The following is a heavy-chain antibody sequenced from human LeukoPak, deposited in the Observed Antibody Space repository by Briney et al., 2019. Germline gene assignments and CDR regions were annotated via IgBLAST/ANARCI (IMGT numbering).Heavy chain of an antibody. D-gene: IGHD4-17*01. V-gene: IGHV3-9*01. CDR1: GFTFDDYA. J-gene: IGHJ6*02. CDR3: AKDWQMATTWMDV. Sequence: PGGSLRLSCGASGFTFDDYAMHWVRQAPGKGLEWVSGINWNSDSIGYADSVKGRFTISRDNAKNSLYLQMNSLRPEDTALYYCAKDWQMATTWMDVWGQGTTVTVSS. CDR2: INWNSDSI.